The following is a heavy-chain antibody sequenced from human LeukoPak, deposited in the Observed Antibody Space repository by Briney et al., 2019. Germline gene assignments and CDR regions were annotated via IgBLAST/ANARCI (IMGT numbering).Heavy chain of an antibody. CDR1: GFTLSSYW. Sequence: GXSLRLSCAASGFTLSSYWMSWVRQAPGKGLEWVANIMQDGSEKYYGDSVKGRFNISRDSGKNSLYLQMNSLRDEDTAVYYCARVATTVVTPDPFPFDYWGQGTLVTVSS. D-gene: IGHD4-23*01. CDR3: ARVATTVVTPDPFPFDY. CDR2: IMQDGSEK. J-gene: IGHJ4*02. V-gene: IGHV3-7*01.